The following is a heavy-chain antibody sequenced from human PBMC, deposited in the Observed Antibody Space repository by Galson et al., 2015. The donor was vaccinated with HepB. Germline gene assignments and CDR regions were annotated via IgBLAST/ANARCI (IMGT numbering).Heavy chain of an antibody. Sequence: SLRLSCAASGFTFSDYYMSWIRQAPGKGLEWVSYISGATGYTKYADSVKGRSTISRDNAKNSLYLQMNSLRAEDTAVYYCARISFIDRDFDYWGQGTQVTVSS. CDR3: ARISFIDRDFDY. CDR2: ISGATGYT. CDR1: GFTFSDYY. V-gene: IGHV3-11*06. D-gene: IGHD3-22*01. J-gene: IGHJ4*02.